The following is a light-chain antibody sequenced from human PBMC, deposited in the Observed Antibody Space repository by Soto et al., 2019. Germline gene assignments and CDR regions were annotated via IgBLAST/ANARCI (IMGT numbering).Light chain of an antibody. CDR3: SSYAGSNNYV. Sequence: QSALTQPPSASGIPGQSVTISCTGPSSDVGGYNYVSWYQQHPGKAPKLMIYEVSKRPSGVPDRFSGSKSGNTASLTVSGLQAEDEADYYCSSYAGSNNYVFGTGTKLTVL. CDR1: SSDVGGYNY. J-gene: IGLJ1*01. CDR2: EVS. V-gene: IGLV2-8*01.